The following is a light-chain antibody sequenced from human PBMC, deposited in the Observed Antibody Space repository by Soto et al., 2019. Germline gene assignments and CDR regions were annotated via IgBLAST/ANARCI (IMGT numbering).Light chain of an antibody. V-gene: IGKV1-33*01. CDR1: QDISNY. CDR3: QQYDNLPFT. CDR2: DAS. Sequence: DIQMTQSTSSLCASVGDRVTITCQASQDISNYLNWYQQKPGKAPKLLIYDASNLETGVPSRFSGSGSGTDFTFTISSLQPEDIATYYCQQYDNLPFTFGPGTKVDIK. J-gene: IGKJ3*01.